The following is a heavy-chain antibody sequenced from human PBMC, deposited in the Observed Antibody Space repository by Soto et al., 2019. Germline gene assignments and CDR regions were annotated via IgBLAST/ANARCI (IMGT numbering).Heavy chain of an antibody. V-gene: IGHV3-33*01. J-gene: IGHJ6*02. CDR3: ARDARYYDILGGMDV. D-gene: IGHD3-9*01. CDR2: IWYDGSNK. CDR1: GFTFSSYG. Sequence: QVHLVESGGGVVQPGRSLRLSCAASGFTFSSYGMHWVRQAPGKGLEWVAVIWYDGSNKYYADSVKGRFTISRDNSKNTLYQQMNSLRAEDTAVYYCARDARYYDILGGMDVWGQGTTVTVSS.